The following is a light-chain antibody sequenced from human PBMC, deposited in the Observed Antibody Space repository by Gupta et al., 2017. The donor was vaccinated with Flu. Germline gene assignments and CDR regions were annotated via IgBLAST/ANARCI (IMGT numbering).Light chain of an antibody. CDR2: LSS. CDR1: QSLLHSNGYNY. J-gene: IGKJ2*01. V-gene: IGKV2-28*01. CDR3: RQALQTPRT. Sequence: DIVMTQPPLCLPVIPGEPASISCRSSQSLLHSNGYNYLDWYLQKPGQSPQLLIYLSSKRASGVPDRFSGSGSDTDFTLKISRVEAEDVGVYYCRQALQTPRTFGQGTKLEIK.